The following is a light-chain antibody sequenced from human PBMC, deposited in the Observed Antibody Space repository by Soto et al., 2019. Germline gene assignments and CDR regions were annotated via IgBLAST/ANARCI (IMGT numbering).Light chain of an antibody. CDR2: XDF. Sequence: EIVLTQSPATLSLSPGERATLSCRASPSVTNYLASYQQKHXXXQXXXXXXDFNRATGIPDRFSGSGSGTDFTLTISRLEPEDFAVYYCQQYGGSPETFGQGTKVDI. CDR1: PSVTNY. V-gene: IGKV3-20*01. CDR3: QQYGGSPET. J-gene: IGKJ1*01.